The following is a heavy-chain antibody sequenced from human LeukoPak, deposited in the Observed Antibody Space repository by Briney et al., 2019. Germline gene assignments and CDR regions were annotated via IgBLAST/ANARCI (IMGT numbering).Heavy chain of an antibody. CDR2: ISYTGAT. CDR3: AREGTRWADENWFDP. CDR1: GGSVDSNYYY. Sequence: PETLSLTCSVSGGSVDSNYYYWGWIRQPPGRGLEWIGSISYTGATHYSPSLESRVTISLDTSKNQFSLKLASVTPADTAVYYCAREGTRWADENWFDPWGQGSLVIVSS. J-gene: IGHJ5*02. V-gene: IGHV4-39*07. D-gene: IGHD1-26*01.